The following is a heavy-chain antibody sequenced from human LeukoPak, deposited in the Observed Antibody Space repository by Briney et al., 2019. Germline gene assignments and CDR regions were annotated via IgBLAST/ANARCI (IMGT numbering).Heavy chain of an antibody. Sequence: PGGSLRLSCAASEFTVSSNYMSWVRQAPGKGLEWVSIIYTTGGKYYADSVKGRFTISRGNSKHTLYLQMNSLRAEDTAVYYCARSREGLFAFYYWGPGILVTVSS. J-gene: IGHJ4*02. CDR2: IYTTGGK. CDR3: ARSREGLFAFYY. V-gene: IGHV3-66*01. D-gene: IGHD3-10*02. CDR1: EFTVSSNY.